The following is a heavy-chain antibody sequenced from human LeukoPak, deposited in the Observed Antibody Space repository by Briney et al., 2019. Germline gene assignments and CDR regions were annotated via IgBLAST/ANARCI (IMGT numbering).Heavy chain of an antibody. V-gene: IGHV1-2*02. Sequence: ASVKVSCKASGYTFTGYYMHWVRQAPGQGLEWMGWINPNSGGTNYAQKFQGRVTMTRDTSISTAYMELSRLRSDDTAVYYCARGAELLWFGELLYHNNWFDPWGQGTLVTVSS. CDR2: INPNSGGT. CDR3: ARGAELLWFGELLYHNNWFDP. J-gene: IGHJ5*02. D-gene: IGHD3-10*01. CDR1: GYTFTGYY.